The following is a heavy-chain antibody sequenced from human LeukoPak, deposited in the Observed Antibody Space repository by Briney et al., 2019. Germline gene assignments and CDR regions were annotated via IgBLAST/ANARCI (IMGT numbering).Heavy chain of an antibody. J-gene: IGHJ4*02. CDR1: GCSVSSNSAA. V-gene: IGHV6-1*01. Sequence: SQTLSLTCAISGCSVSSNSAAWNWIRQSPSRGLEWLGRTYYWSQGYNYYAVSVKSRITINPNPSNNQFSLQLNSVTPEDTAVYYCTREIYNSGYLDYWGQGTLVTVSS. D-gene: IGHD5-18*01. CDR3: TREIYNSGYLDY. CDR2: TYYWSQGYN.